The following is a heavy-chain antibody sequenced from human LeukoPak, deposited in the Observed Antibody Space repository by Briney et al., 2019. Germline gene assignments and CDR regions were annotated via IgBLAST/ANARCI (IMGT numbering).Heavy chain of an antibody. D-gene: IGHD4-23*01. CDR2: IYYSGGT. Sequence: SETLSLTCTVSGGSISSYYWSWIRQPPGKGLEWIGYIYYSGGTNYNPSLKSRVTISVDTSKNQFSLKLSSVTAADTAVYYCARLRWSFNWFDPWGQGTLVTVSS. CDR1: GGSISSYY. V-gene: IGHV4-59*08. CDR3: ARLRWSFNWFDP. J-gene: IGHJ5*02.